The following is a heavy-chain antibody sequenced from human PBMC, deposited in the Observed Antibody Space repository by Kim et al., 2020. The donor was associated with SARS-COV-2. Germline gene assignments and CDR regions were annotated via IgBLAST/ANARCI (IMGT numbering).Heavy chain of an antibody. V-gene: IGHV3-48*01. CDR2: ISGNSSAI. CDR3: AGILDY. J-gene: IGHJ4*02. CDR1: GFTFSSYS. D-gene: IGHD5-18*01. Sequence: GGSLRLSCTASGFTFSSYSMNWVRQAPGKGLEWMAYISGNSSAIYYEDSVKGRFTISREKAKNSLFLKMNSLGAEDRAVHYCAGILDYWGQETLVTVS.